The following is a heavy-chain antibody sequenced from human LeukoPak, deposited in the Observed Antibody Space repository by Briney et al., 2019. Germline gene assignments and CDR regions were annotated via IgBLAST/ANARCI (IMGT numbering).Heavy chain of an antibody. CDR2: IFYSGST. V-gene: IGHV4-39*07. Sequence: SETLSLICTVSGGSISSSSYYWGWSRQPPGKGLEWIGSIFYSGSTYYNPSLKSRVTISVDTSKNQFSLKLSSVTAADTAVYYCARGEGPYDYVWGSYRSTFDIWGQGTMVTVSS. CDR3: ARGEGPYDYVWGSYRSTFDI. D-gene: IGHD3-16*02. J-gene: IGHJ3*02. CDR1: GGSISSSSYY.